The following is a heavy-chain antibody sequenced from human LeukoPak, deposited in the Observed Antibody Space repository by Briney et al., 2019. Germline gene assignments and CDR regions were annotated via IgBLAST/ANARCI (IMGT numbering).Heavy chain of an antibody. V-gene: IGHV3-20*04. CDR2: INWNGGSIT. J-gene: IGHJ4*02. CDR1: GFTFDDYG. Sequence: GGSLRLSCAASGFTFDDYGMSWVRQAPGKGLEWVSGINWNGGSITYYADSVKGRFTISRDNAKNSVYLQMNSLRAEDTAVYYCARDFSDVRGNIFDSWGQGTLVTVSS. D-gene: IGHD3-10*02. CDR3: ARDFSDVRGNIFDS.